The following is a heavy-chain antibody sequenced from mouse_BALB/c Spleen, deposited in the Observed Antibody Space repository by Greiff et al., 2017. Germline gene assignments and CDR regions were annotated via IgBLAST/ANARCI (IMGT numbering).Heavy chain of an antibody. CDR3: ARSEGLGDAMDY. D-gene: IGHD3-1*01. Sequence: EVKLVESGGGLVQPGGSRKLSCAASGFTFSSFGMHWVRQAPEKGLEWVAYISSGSSTIYYADTVKGRFTISRDNPKNTLFLQMTSLRSEDTAMYYCARSEGLGDAMDYWGQGTSVTVSS. CDR2: ISSGSSTI. J-gene: IGHJ4*01. CDR1: GFTFSSFG. V-gene: IGHV5-17*02.